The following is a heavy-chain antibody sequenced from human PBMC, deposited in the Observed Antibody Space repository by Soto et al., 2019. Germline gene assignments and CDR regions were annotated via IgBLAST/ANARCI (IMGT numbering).Heavy chain of an antibody. V-gene: IGHV1-18*01. D-gene: IGHD3-10*01. Sequence: GASVKVSCKASGSGFSFGFSWVRQAPGQGLEWMGWISASDGSSNSAQKFRPRIALTTDTSTNTAYMELLSLTSDDTAVYFCATYYFGSGSYYRFDTWGQGTLVTVSS. CDR3: ATYYFGSGSYYRFDT. J-gene: IGHJ4*02. CDR1: GSGFSFG. CDR2: ISASDGSS.